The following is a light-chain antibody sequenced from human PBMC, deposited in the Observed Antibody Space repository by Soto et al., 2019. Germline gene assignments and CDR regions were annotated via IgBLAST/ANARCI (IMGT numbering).Light chain of an antibody. Sequence: DIVLTQSPGTLSLSPGERATLSCKASQSVSSSYLAWYQQKPGQAPRLVIYGASTRATGIPARFSGSGSGTEFTLTISSLQSADFAVYYCQQYKNWPTMTFGQGTKVDIK. CDR2: GAS. CDR3: QQYKNWPTMT. J-gene: IGKJ1*01. V-gene: IGKV3-15*01. CDR1: QSVSSSY.